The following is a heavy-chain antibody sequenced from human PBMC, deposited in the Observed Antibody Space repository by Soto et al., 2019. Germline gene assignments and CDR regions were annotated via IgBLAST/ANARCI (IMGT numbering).Heavy chain of an antibody. CDR3: ARNLWGVYYYGSGSYYNGWFDP. V-gene: IGHV5-51*01. CDR1: GYSFTSYW. Sequence: PGESLKISCKGSGYSFTSYWIGWVRQMPGKGLEWMGIIYPGDSDTRYSPSFQGQVTISADKSISTAYLQWSSLKASDTAMYYCARNLWGVYYYGSGSYYNGWFDPWGQGTLVTVSS. CDR2: IYPGDSDT. D-gene: IGHD3-10*01. J-gene: IGHJ5*02.